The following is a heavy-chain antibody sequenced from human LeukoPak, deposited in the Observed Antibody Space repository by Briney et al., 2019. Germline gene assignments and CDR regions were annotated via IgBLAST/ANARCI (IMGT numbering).Heavy chain of an antibody. J-gene: IGHJ4*02. V-gene: IGHV3-7*01. CDR3: AREACNGNSCYLLDY. CDR1: GFTFTRYW. CDR2: NKQDGSEK. D-gene: IGHD2-15*01. Sequence: GGPLRLSCVASGFTFTRYWMSWGRQAPGKGVEWVVNNKQDGSEKYYLDSLEGRFTISRDNAKNSVYLQINRLRAEDTAVYYCAREACNGNSCYLLDYWGQGTLVTVSS.